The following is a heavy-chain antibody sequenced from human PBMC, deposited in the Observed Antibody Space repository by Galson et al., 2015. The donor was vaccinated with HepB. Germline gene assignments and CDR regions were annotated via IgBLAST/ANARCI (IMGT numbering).Heavy chain of an antibody. D-gene: IGHD3-9*01. J-gene: IGHJ6*02. CDR3: ARSQSTFDYYYYLAMDV. CDR2: IYSSGRT. CDR1: GGVTNIYY. V-gene: IGHV4-4*07. Sequence: SETLSLTCNVSGGVTNIYYWNWIRQPAGKGLEWIGRIYSSGRTNSNPSLESRVTMSVVMSKKQFSLRLASVTAADTAVYYCARSQSTFDYYYYLAMDVWGQGITVTVSS.